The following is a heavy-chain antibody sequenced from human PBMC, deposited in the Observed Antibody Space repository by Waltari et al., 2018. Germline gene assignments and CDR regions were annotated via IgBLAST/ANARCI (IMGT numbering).Heavy chain of an antibody. CDR2: IKQDGSEK. CDR1: GFTFSSYW. J-gene: IGHJ2*01. CDR3: ARERWPYWYFDL. V-gene: IGHV3-7*01. Sequence: EVQLVESGGGLVQPGGSLRLSCAASGFTFSSYWMSWVRQAPGKGREWVANIKQDGSEKYYVDSGKGRFTISRDNTKNSLYLQMNSLRAEDTAVYYCARERWPYWYFDLWGRGTLVTVSS.